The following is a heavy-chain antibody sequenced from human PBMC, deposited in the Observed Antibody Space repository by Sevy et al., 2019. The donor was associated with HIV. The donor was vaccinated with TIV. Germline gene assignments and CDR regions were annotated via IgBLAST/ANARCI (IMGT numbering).Heavy chain of an antibody. CDR1: GFTFSSYA. D-gene: IGHD6-19*01. J-gene: IGHJ4*02. CDR2: ISYDGSNK. Sequence: GGSLRLSCAASGFTFSSYAMHWVRQAPGKGLEWVAVISYDGSNKYYADSVKGRFTISRDNSKNTLYLQMNSLGAEDTAVYYCARDGSSGWYQGYFDYWGQGTLVTVSS. V-gene: IGHV3-30-3*01. CDR3: ARDGSSGWYQGYFDY.